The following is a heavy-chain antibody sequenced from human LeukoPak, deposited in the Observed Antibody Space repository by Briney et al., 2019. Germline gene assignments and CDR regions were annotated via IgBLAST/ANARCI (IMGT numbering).Heavy chain of an antibody. CDR1: GYTFTSYG. J-gene: IGHJ4*02. D-gene: IGHD6-19*01. CDR2: ISAYNGNT. Sequence: ASVKVSCKASGYTFTSYGISWVRQAPGQGLEWMGWISAYNGNTNYAQKLQGRVTTTTDTSTSTAYMELRSLRSDDTAVYYCAREGREQLWLVHWEFDYWGQGTLVTVSS. V-gene: IGHV1-18*01. CDR3: AREGREQLWLVHWEFDY.